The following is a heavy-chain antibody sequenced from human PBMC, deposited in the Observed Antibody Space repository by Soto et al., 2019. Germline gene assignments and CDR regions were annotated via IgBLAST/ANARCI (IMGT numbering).Heavy chain of an antibody. J-gene: IGHJ6*02. CDR3: SRGDATKIVVTTYDGMDV. D-gene: IGHD4-17*01. V-gene: IGHV1-69*12. Sequence: QVQLVQSGAEVKKPGSSVRVSCKASGGTLRNYGISWVRQAPGQGLEWMGGIIPVFGTANYAQKFQGRVTITADESTSTVYMDVTSLRSEDTAVYYCSRGDATKIVVTTYDGMDVRGQGTTVTVSS. CDR1: GGTLRNYG. CDR2: IIPVFGTA.